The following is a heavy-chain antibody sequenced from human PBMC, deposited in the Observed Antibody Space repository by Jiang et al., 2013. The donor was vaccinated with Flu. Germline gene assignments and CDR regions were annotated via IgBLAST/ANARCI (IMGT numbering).Heavy chain of an antibody. CDR2: IYWDDDK. CDR3: AHSVGTHPDRTLHDYGDPYFDY. Sequence: IYWDDDKRYSPSLKSRLTITKDTSKNQVVLTMTNMDPVDTATYYCAHSVGTHPDRTLHDYGDPYFDYWGQGTLVTVSS. V-gene: IGHV2-5*02. J-gene: IGHJ4*02. D-gene: IGHD4-17*01.